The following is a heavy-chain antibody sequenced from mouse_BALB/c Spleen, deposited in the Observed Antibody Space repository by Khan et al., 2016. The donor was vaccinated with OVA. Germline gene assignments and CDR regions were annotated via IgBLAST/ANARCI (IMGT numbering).Heavy chain of an antibody. CDR1: GYTFTEYT. CDR2: INPNNDDT. V-gene: IGHV1-26*01. J-gene: IGHJ3*01. Sequence: IQLVQSGPELVKPGASVKISCKTSGYTFTEYTMHWVKQSHGKSLEWIGGINPNNDDTRYNQKVKGKATVTVDKSYSTAYMELRSLKAEDSAVYYCARRGGWWFAYWGQGTLVTVSA. CDR3: ARRGGWWFAY. D-gene: IGHD1-2*01.